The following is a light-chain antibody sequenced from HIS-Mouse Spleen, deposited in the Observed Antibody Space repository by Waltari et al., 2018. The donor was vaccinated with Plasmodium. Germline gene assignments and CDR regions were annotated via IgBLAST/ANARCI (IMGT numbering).Light chain of an antibody. V-gene: IGLV3-10*01. J-gene: IGLJ3*02. CDR2: EDS. Sequence: YELTQPPPVSVPPGQTARITCPGDDLPKKYAYWYQQKSGQAPVLVIYEDSKRPSGIPERFSGSSSGTMATLTISGAQVEDEADYYCYSTDSSGNHRVFGGGTKLTVL. CDR3: YSTDSSGNHRV. CDR1: DLPKKY.